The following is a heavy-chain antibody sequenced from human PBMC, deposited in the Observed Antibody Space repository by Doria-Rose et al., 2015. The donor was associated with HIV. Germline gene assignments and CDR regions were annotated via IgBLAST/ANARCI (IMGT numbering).Heavy chain of an antibody. D-gene: IGHD2-2*01. CDR1: GFIFTKYW. J-gene: IGHJ5*02. CDR3: ARGSYARES. Sequence: EVQLVESGGGLVQPGGPLRLSCAASGFIFTKYWMTWVRQAPGKGLEWVANIKEDGSEKHYVDSVKGRFTVSRDNAKTSLYLQMNSLRAEDTAVYYCARGSYARESWGQGTLVTVSS. CDR2: IKEDGSEK. V-gene: IGHV3-7*05.